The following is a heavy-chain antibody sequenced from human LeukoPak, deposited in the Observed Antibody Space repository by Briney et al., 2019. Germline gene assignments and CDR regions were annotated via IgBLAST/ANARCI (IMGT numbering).Heavy chain of an antibody. Sequence: GGSLRLSCAASGFIVSDYSISWLRQSPGKGPEWISHVMSGRGSTNYADSVKGRFTISRDNAKNSVALQLDGLRADDTAVYFCTRERRGSYYAFESWGQGTLVTVS. V-gene: IGHV3-11*05. CDR1: GFIVSDYS. J-gene: IGHJ4*02. CDR2: VMSGRGST. CDR3: TRERRGSYYAFES. D-gene: IGHD3-16*01.